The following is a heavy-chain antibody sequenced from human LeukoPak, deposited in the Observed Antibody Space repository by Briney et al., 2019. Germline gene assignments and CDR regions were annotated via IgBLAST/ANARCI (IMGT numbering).Heavy chain of an antibody. CDR2: ISYDGSNK. D-gene: IGHD6-13*01. V-gene: IGHV3-30*03. CDR3: TSSSSRPDY. Sequence: QPGGSLRLSCAASGFTFSSYGMHWVRQAPGKGLEWVAVISYDGSNKYYADSVKGRFTISRDNSKNTVYLQMNSLKTEDTAVYYCTSSSSRPDYWGQGTLVTVSS. J-gene: IGHJ4*02. CDR1: GFTFSSYG.